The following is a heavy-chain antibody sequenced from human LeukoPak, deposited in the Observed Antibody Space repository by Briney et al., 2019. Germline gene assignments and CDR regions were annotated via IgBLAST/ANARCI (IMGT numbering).Heavy chain of an antibody. J-gene: IGHJ1*01. CDR3: ARAARGVVTDFQH. D-gene: IGHD5-18*01. Sequence: PSETLSLTCIVSGGSVNSASYYWGWIRQPPGKGLEWIGYIYYSGINNYNPSLKSRVTISVDTSKNQFSLKLSSVTAADTAMYYCARAARGVVTDFQHWGQGTLVTVSS. V-gene: IGHV4-61*01. CDR2: IYYSGIN. CDR1: GGSVNSASYY.